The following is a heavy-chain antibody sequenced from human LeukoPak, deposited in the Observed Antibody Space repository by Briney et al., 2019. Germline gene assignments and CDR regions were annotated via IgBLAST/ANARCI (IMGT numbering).Heavy chain of an antibody. CDR3: AREAGAYCGGDCSNWFDP. D-gene: IGHD2-21*02. CDR2: IYYSGST. CDR1: GGSISSYY. V-gene: IGHV4-59*12. J-gene: IGHJ5*02. Sequence: SETLSLTCTVSGGSISSYYWSWIRQPPGKGLEWIGYIYYSGSTYYNPSLKSRVTISVDTSKNQFSLKLSSVTAADTAVYYCAREAGAYCGGDCSNWFDPWGQGTLVTVSS.